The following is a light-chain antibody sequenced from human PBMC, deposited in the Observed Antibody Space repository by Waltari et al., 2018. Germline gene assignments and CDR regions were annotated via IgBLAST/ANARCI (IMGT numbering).Light chain of an antibody. CDR3: QQYGSSPIT. CDR2: DAS. V-gene: IGKV3-20*01. Sequence: EVVLTQSPGTLSLSPGERATLSCRASQTVSLSYLAWYQQKPVKSPRLLIYDASRRATGIPDRFTGSWSGTDFTLTISRLEPEDFAVYYCQQYGSSPITFGQGTRLEIK. CDR1: QTVSLSY. J-gene: IGKJ5*01.